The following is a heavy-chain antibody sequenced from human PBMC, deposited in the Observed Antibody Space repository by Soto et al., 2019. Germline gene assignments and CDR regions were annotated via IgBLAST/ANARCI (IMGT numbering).Heavy chain of an antibody. CDR1: GGTFSSYA. CDR3: ARDHNGVQYHHFDY. D-gene: IGHD2-8*01. V-gene: IGHV1-69*13. CDR2: IIPIFGTA. J-gene: IGHJ4*02. Sequence: SVKVSCTASGGTFSSYAISWVRQAPGQGLEWMGGIIPIFGTANYAQKFQGRVTITADESTSTDYMELSSLRSEDTAVYYCARDHNGVQYHHFDYWGQVTLFTV.